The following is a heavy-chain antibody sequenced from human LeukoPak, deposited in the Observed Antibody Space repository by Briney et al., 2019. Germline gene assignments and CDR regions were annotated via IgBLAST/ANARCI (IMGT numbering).Heavy chain of an antibody. J-gene: IGHJ4*02. V-gene: IGHV3-11*01. CDR1: GVTSSDYY. CDR2: ISSSGSTI. D-gene: IGHD3-22*01. Sequence: PGGSLRLSCAPSGVTSSDYYMSWIRQAPGKGREWGSYISSSGSTIYYADSVKGRFTISRDNAKNSLYLQMNRVRAEDTTVYYCAREDYYDSSGSFDYWGQGTLVTVSS. CDR3: AREDYYDSSGSFDY.